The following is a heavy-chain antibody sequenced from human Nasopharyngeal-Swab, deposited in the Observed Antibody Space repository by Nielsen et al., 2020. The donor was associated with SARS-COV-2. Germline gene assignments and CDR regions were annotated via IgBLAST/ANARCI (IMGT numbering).Heavy chain of an antibody. D-gene: IGHD6-19*01. CDR2: ISSSGSTI. J-gene: IGHJ4*02. CDR3: ARGSVAVAGTLYY. V-gene: IGHV3-11*04. Sequence: GESLKISCAASGFTFSDYYMSWIRQAPGKGLEWVSYISSSGSTIYYADSVKGRFTISRDNAKNSLYLQMNSLRAEDTAVYYCARGSVAVAGTLYYWGQGTLVTVSS. CDR1: GFTFSDYY.